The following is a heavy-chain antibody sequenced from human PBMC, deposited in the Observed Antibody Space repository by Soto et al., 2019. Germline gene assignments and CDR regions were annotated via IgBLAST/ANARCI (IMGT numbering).Heavy chain of an antibody. Sequence: SETLSLTCTVSGGSISSYYWGWIRQPPGKVLEWIGYIYYSGSTNYNPSLKSRVTISVDTSKNQFSLKLSSVTAADTAVYYCARDYSSGWLDYWGQGTLVTVSS. CDR2: IYYSGST. J-gene: IGHJ4*02. V-gene: IGHV4-59*01. CDR1: GGSISSYY. CDR3: ARDYSSGWLDY. D-gene: IGHD6-19*01.